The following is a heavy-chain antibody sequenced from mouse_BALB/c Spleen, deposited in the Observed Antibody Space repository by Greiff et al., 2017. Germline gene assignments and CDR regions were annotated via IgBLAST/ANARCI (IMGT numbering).Heavy chain of an antibody. V-gene: IGHV5-6*03. D-gene: IGHD1-1*01. J-gene: IGHJ2*01. CDR2: ISSGGSYT. Sequence: DVKLVESGGGLVKPGGSLKLSCAASGFTFSSYGMSWVRQTPDKRLEWVATISSGGSYTYYPDSVKGRFTISRDNAKNTLYLQMSSLKSEDTAMYYCAAYGSRVGYYFDYWGQGTTLTVSS. CDR3: AAYGSRVGYYFDY. CDR1: GFTFSSYG.